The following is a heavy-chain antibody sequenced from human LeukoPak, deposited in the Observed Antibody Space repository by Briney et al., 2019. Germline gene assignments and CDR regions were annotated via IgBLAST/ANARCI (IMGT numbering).Heavy chain of an antibody. D-gene: IGHD5-18*01. Sequence: SETLSLTSIVSGDSIGNYYWSWIRQPAGKGLEWIGRVYTSGSTNYNPSLKSRVTLSIDTSKNQYSLKLSSVTAADTAVYYCARGGYTYGHKFGFDIWGQGSMVTVAS. J-gene: IGHJ3*02. CDR2: VYTSGST. CDR1: GDSIGNYY. CDR3: ARGGYTYGHKFGFDI. V-gene: IGHV4-4*07.